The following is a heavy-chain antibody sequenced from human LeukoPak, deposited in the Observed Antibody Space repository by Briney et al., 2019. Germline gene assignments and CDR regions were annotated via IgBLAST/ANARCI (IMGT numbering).Heavy chain of an antibody. CDR1: GFTFSTYS. CDR3: ARVPSITIFGVVPYYFDY. CDR2: ISSSSSYI. Sequence: GESLRLSCAASGFTFSTYSMNWVRQAPGKGLEWVSTISSSSSYIYYADSVKGRFTISRDNAKNSLYLQMNSLRAEDTAVYYCARVPSITIFGVVPYYFDYWGQGTLVTVSS. D-gene: IGHD3-3*01. V-gene: IGHV3-21*01. J-gene: IGHJ4*02.